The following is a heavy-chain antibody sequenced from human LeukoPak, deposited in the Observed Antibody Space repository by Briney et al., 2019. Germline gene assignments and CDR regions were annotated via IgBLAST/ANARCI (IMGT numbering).Heavy chain of an antibody. Sequence: GRSLRPSCAASGFTFSSYGMHWVRQAPGKGLEWVAVISYDGSNKYYADSVKGRFTISRDNSKNTLYLQMNSLRAEDTAVYYCAKGGPYCSGGSCLSYFDSWGQGTLVTVSS. J-gene: IGHJ4*02. CDR1: GFTFSSYG. CDR2: ISYDGSNK. CDR3: AKGGPYCSGGSCLSYFDS. D-gene: IGHD2-15*01. V-gene: IGHV3-30*18.